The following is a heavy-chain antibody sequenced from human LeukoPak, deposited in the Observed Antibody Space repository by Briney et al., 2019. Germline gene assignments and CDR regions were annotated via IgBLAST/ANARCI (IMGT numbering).Heavy chain of an antibody. CDR3: ARLEGWDVFDI. Sequence: SETLSLTCTVSGGSISSYYWSWIRQPPGKGLEWIGYIYYSGSTNYNPSLKSRVTISVDTSKNQFSLKLSSVTAADTAVYYCARLEGWDVFDIWGQGTMVTVSS. CDR1: GGSISSYY. J-gene: IGHJ3*02. V-gene: IGHV4-59*08. D-gene: IGHD2-15*01. CDR2: IYYSGST.